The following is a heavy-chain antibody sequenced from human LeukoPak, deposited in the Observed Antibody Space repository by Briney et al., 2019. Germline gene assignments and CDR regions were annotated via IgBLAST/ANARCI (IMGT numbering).Heavy chain of an antibody. CDR2: INHSGST. Sequence: SETLSLTCAVYGGSFRGYYWSWIRQPPGKGLEWIGEINHSGSTNYNPSLKSRVTISVDTPKNQFSLKLSSVTAADTAVYYCARAGRLGYCSGGSCRGYWFDPWGQGTLVTVSS. J-gene: IGHJ5*02. D-gene: IGHD2-15*01. V-gene: IGHV4-34*01. CDR3: ARAGRLGYCSGGSCRGYWFDP. CDR1: GGSFRGYY.